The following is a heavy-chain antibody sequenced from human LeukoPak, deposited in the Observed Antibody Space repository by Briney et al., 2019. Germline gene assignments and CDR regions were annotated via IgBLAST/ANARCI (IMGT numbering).Heavy chain of an antibody. CDR2: INPNSGCT. Sequence: ASVKVSCKASGYTFTGYYMHWVRQAPGQGLDWMGWINPNSGCTNYAQKLQGGVTMTRDTSISTAYMELSRLRSDDTAVYYCARDARGQVWFGELLYTGFDPWGRGTLVTVSS. CDR1: GYTFTGYY. CDR3: ARDARGQVWFGELLYTGFDP. D-gene: IGHD3-10*01. V-gene: IGHV1-2*02. J-gene: IGHJ5*02.